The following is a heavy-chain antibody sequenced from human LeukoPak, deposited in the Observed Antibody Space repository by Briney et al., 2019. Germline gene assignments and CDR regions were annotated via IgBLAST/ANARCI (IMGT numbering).Heavy chain of an antibody. CDR2: IKLDESEE. V-gene: IGHV3-7*01. D-gene: IGHD6-13*01. CDR3: ARISSSWYVFDY. J-gene: IGHJ4*02. CDR1: GFTFSAYW. Sequence: GGSLRRSCAASGFTFSAYWMTWVRQAPGKGLEWVANIKLDESEEYYVDSVKGRFTISRDNAKNSLYLQMNSLRAEDTAVYYCARISSSWYVFDYWGQGTLVTV.